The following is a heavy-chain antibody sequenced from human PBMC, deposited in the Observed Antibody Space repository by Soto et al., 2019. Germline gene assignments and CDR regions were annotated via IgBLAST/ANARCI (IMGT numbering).Heavy chain of an antibody. CDR1: GYTFTSYA. D-gene: IGHD3-3*01. J-gene: IGHJ4*02. CDR2: INAGNGNT. Sequence: QVQLVQSGAEVKKPGASVKVSCKASGYTFTSYAMHWVRQAPGQRLEWMGWINAGNGNTKYSQKFQGRVTITRDTSASTAYMELSSLRSEDTAVYYCARDRPLAYDFWSGYYTGDFGGVDYWGQGTLVTVSS. CDR3: ARDRPLAYDFWSGYYTGDFGGVDY. V-gene: IGHV1-3*01.